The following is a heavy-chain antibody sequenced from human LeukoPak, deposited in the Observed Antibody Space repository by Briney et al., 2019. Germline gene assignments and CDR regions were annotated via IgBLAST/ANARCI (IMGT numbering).Heavy chain of an antibody. Sequence: GGSLRLSCAASGFTFSSYSMNWVRQAPGKGLEWVSYISSSSSTIYYADSVKGRFTISRDNAKNTLYLQMNSLRAEDTAVYYCARDGRGHEGLFDYWGQGTLVTVSS. J-gene: IGHJ4*02. CDR2: ISSSSSTI. CDR1: GFTFSSYS. CDR3: ARDGRGHEGLFDY. V-gene: IGHV3-48*04.